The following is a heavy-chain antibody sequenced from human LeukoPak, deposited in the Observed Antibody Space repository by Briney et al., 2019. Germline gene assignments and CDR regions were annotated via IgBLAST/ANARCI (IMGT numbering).Heavy chain of an antibody. J-gene: IGHJ5*02. D-gene: IGHD1-26*01. CDR2: IYTSGST. CDR1: GGSISSYY. Sequence: SETLSLTCTVSGGSISSYYWSWIWQPAGKGLGWIGRIYTSGSTNYNPSLKSRVTMSVDTSKNQFSLKLSSVTGADTAVYYCARDLPIVGATNWGFDPWGQGTLVTISS. CDR3: ARDLPIVGATNWGFDP. V-gene: IGHV4-4*07.